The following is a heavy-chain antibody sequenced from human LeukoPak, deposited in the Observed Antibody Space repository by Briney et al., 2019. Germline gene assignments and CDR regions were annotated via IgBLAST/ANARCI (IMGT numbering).Heavy chain of an antibody. CDR1: GFSFSGSA. CDR3: TSGRPFTIRRGGSFSLDYYHMDV. Sequence: GGSLRLSCAASGFSFSGSAMRWVRQASGKGLEWVGRIRSKVHSYATAYAASMKGRFTISRDDSKNTAYLQMNSLKTEDTAVYFCTSGRPFTIRRGGSFSLDYYHMDVWGKGTTVTVSS. V-gene: IGHV3-73*01. J-gene: IGHJ6*03. D-gene: IGHD3-10*01. CDR2: IRSKVHSYAT.